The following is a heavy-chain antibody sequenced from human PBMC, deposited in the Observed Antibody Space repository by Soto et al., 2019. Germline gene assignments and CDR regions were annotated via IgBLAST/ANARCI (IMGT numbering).Heavy chain of an antibody. Sequence: VGSLRLSCAASGFTFSSYGMHWVRQAPGKGLEWVAVISYDGSNKYYADSVKGRFTISRDNSKNTLYLQMNSLRAEDTAVYYCAKDGASGYGPFDYWGQGTLVTVSS. CDR1: GFTFSSYG. J-gene: IGHJ4*02. CDR3: AKDGASGYGPFDY. D-gene: IGHD1-1*01. V-gene: IGHV3-30*18. CDR2: ISYDGSNK.